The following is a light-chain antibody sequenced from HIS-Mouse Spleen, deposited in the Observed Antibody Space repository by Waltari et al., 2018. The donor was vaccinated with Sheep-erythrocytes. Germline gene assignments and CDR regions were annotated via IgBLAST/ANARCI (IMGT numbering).Light chain of an antibody. J-gene: IGLJ1*01. CDR3: CSYAGSYNHV. CDR2: DVI. CDR1: SSDVGGYNY. V-gene: IGLV2-11*01. Sequence: QSALTQPRSVSGSPGQSVTISCTGTSSDVGGYNYVSWYQQHPGKAPKLMIYDVIKPPSGLPDRFSGSKSGNTASLTISGLQAEDEADYYCCSYAGSYNHVFGTGTKVTVL.